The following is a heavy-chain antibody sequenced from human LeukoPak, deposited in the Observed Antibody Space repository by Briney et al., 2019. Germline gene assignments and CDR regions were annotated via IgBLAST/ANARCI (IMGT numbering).Heavy chain of an antibody. D-gene: IGHD6-19*01. CDR1: GFTFSSYA. CDR3: AKASSYSSGWYPKN. Sequence: GRSLRLSCAASGFTFSSYAMHWVRQAPGKGLEWVAVISYDGSNKYYADSVKGRFTISRDNSKNTLYLQMNSLRAEDTAVYYCAKASSYSSGWYPKNWGQGTPVTVSS. V-gene: IGHV3-30*04. J-gene: IGHJ4*02. CDR2: ISYDGSNK.